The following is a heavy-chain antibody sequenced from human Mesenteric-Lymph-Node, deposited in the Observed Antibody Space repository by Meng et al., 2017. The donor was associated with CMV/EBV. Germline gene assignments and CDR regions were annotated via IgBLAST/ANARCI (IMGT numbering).Heavy chain of an antibody. J-gene: IGHJ4*02. Sequence: GGSLRLSCAASGFTFSTDEMSWVRQPPGKALEWVSLISWDGSSTFYGDSVKGRFTISRDNSKNSLYLQMDSLRSEDSALYYCAKLAGGGTDSADYWGQGTLVTVSS. CDR2: ISWDGSST. D-gene: IGHD1-14*01. V-gene: IGHV3-43*01. CDR3: AKLAGGGTDSADY. CDR1: GFTFSTDE.